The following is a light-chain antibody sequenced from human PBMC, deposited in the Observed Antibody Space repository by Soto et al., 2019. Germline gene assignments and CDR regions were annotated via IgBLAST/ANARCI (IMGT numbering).Light chain of an antibody. CDR1: SSDVGGYNY. Sequence: QSALTQPASVSGSPGQSITISWTGTSSDVGGYNYVSWYQQHPGKAPKLMIYDVSNRPSGVSNRFSGSKSGNTASLTISGLQAEDEADYYCSSYTSSSTYVVFGGGTHLTVL. V-gene: IGLV2-14*01. CDR2: DVS. J-gene: IGLJ2*01. CDR3: SSYTSSSTYVV.